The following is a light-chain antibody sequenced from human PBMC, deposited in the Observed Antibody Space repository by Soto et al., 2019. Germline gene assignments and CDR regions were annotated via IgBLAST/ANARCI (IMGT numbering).Light chain of an antibody. J-gene: IGLJ2*01. CDR2: GNS. V-gene: IGLV1-40*01. Sequence: QSVLTQPPSVSGAPGQRVTISCTGSSSNIGAGYDVHWYQQLPGTAPKLLIYGNSNRPSGVPDRFSGSQSGTSASLAITGLQAEDEADYYCQSYDSSLSGSVFGGVTKVTVL. CDR3: QSYDSSLSGSV. CDR1: SSNIGAGYD.